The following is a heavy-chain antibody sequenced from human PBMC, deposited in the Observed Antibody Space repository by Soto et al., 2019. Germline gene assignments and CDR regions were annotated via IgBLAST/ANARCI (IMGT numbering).Heavy chain of an antibody. CDR3: AKGYGSGQGINDL. D-gene: IGHD3-10*01. J-gene: IGHJ5*02. V-gene: IGHV3-23*04. CDR1: GFTFSSYA. CDR2: ISASGDNT. Sequence: EVKLVESGGVLVQPGGSLRLSCAASGFTFSSYAMSWVRQAPGTGLDWVSAISASGDNTYYADSVEVRFTFSSDNSKNTLYLQMNRLRAEDTAVYYCAKGYGSGQGINDLWSQGTLVTVAS.